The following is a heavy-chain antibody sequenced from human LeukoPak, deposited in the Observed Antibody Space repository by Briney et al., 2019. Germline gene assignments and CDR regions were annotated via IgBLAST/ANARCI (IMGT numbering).Heavy chain of an antibody. Sequence: PSETLSLTCTVSGGSISGYYWSWIRQPPGKGLEWIGYIYFTGSTSYNPSLKSRVTISVDTSKNQFSLKLSSVTAADTAVYYCAREIVVVPAARDWFDPWGQGTLVTVSS. CDR1: GGSISGYY. J-gene: IGHJ5*02. CDR2: IYFTGST. V-gene: IGHV4-59*12. CDR3: AREIVVVPAARDWFDP. D-gene: IGHD2-2*01.